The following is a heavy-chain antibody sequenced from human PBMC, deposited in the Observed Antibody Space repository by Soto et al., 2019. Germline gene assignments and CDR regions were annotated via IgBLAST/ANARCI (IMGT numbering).Heavy chain of an antibody. J-gene: IGHJ6*02. CDR1: GGSISSSSYY. CDR3: ARTDIVATINYYYYGMDV. V-gene: IGHV4-39*01. D-gene: IGHD5-12*01. CDR2: IYYSGST. Sequence: KSSETLSLTCTVSGGSISSSSYYWGWIRQPPGKGLEWIGSIYYSGSTYYNPSLKSRVTISVDTSKNQFSLKLSSVTAADTAVYYCARTDIVATINYYYYGMDVWGQGTTVTVS.